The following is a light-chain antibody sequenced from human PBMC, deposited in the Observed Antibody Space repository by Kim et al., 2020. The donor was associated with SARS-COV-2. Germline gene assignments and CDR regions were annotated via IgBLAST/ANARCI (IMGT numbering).Light chain of an antibody. J-gene: IGKJ1*01. CDR2: DAS. CDR1: QSINSW. Sequence: DIQMTQSPSTLSASVGDRVTITCRASQSINSWLAWYQQKPGKAPKLLIYDASNLESGVPSRFSGSGSGTDFTLTISSLQPDDFATYYCQQYHGYPWTFGQGTKVDIK. CDR3: QQYHGYPWT. V-gene: IGKV1-5*01.